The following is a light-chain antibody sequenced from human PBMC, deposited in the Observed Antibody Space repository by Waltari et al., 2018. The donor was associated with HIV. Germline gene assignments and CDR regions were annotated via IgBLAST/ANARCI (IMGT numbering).Light chain of an antibody. CDR1: NSNIGNNY. Sequence: QSVLTQPPSVSAAPGQKVTISCSGSNSNIGNNYVSWYQQLPGTVPKVLIYENNRRPSGIPDRFSASKSGTSATLGIDGLQPGDEADYYCATWDTTLGGVFGGGTRLTVL. V-gene: IGLV1-51*02. CDR2: ENN. J-gene: IGLJ3*02. CDR3: ATWDTTLGGV.